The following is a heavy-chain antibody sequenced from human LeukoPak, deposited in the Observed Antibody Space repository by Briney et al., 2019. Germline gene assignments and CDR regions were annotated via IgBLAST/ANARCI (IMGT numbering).Heavy chain of an antibody. Sequence: PSETLSLTCAVYGGSFSGYYWSWIRQPPGKGLEWIGEINHNGSTNYNPSLKSRVTISVDTSKNQFSLKLSSVTAADTAVYYCARGFVVVTAIKYYFDYWGQGTLVTASS. CDR1: GGSFSGYY. V-gene: IGHV4-34*01. CDR2: INHNGST. CDR3: ARGFVVVTAIKYYFDY. J-gene: IGHJ4*02. D-gene: IGHD2-21*02.